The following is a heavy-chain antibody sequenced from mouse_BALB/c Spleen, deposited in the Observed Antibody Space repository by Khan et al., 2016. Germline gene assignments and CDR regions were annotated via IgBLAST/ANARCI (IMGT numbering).Heavy chain of an antibody. V-gene: IGHV1S81*02. Sequence: QVRLQQSGTELVKPGASVKLSCKASGYTFTSCWIHWVKERPGQGLEWLGEINPSNGRTNYNGKFKSRATLTVDKSSNTAYMQLSSLTSEDSAVYYCAKVAYGSSYTADYWGQGTTLTVSS. CDR3: AKVAYGSSYTADY. J-gene: IGHJ2*01. CDR2: INPSNGRT. CDR1: GYTFTSCW. D-gene: IGHD1-1*01.